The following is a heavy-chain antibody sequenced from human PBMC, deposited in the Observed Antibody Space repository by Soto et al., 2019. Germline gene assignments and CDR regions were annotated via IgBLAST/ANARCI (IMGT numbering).Heavy chain of an antibody. CDR2: INAGNGNT. Sequence: GVSVKVSCKASGYTFTSYARHWVRQAPGQRLEWMGWINAGNGNTKYSQKFQGRVTITRDTSASTAYMELSSLRSEDTAVYYCARSIVVVTALDYWGQGTLVTVSS. CDR1: GYTFTSYA. J-gene: IGHJ4*02. D-gene: IGHD2-21*02. V-gene: IGHV1-3*01. CDR3: ARSIVVVTALDY.